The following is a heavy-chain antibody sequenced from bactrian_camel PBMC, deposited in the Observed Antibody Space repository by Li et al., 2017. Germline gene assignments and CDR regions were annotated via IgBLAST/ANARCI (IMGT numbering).Heavy chain of an antibody. V-gene: IGHV3S31*01. Sequence: VQLVESGGGLVQPGGSLRLSCAASGFTFSSYAMSWVRQAPGKGLEWVSGINSLGGSTYYADSVKGRFTISRDNAKNTLYLQLNSLKTEDTAMYYCAKDVSAGSWYGPRDLGYWGQGTQVTVS. CDR2: INSLGGST. J-gene: IGHJ6*01. CDR1: GFTFSSYA. CDR3: AKDVSAGSWYGPRDLGY. D-gene: IGHD6*01.